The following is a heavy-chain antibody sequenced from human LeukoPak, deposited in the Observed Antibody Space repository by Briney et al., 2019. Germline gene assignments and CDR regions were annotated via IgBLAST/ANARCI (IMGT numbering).Heavy chain of an antibody. CDR2: VYNSGTT. CDR1: GGSISSYY. Sequence: SETLSLTCTVSGGSISSYYWSWVRQPPGEGLEWIAYVYNSGTTNYNPSLKSRVTISVDRSKNQFSLKMNSVTAADTAVYYCVRDWEGFNFDIWGQGTTVTVSS. CDR3: VRDWEGFNFDI. D-gene: IGHD1-26*01. V-gene: IGHV4-59*01. J-gene: IGHJ3*02.